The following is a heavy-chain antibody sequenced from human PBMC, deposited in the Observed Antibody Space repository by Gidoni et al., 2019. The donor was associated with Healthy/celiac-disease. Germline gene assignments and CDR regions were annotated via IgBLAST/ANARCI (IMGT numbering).Heavy chain of an antibody. V-gene: IGHV3-33*01. CDR1: GFTVSSYG. D-gene: IGHD1-26*01. J-gene: IGHJ4*02. CDR2: IWYDGSNK. Sequence: QVQLVESGGVVVQHGRSLSLSCAACGFTVSSYGMHWVRQAPGKGLEWVAVIWYDGSNKYYADSVKGRFTISRDNSKNTLYLQMNSLRAEDTAVYYCARGELLRNTYFDYWGQGTLVTVSS. CDR3: ARGELLRNTYFDY.